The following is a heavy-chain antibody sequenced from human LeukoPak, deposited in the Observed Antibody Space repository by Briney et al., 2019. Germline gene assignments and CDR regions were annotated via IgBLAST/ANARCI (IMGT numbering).Heavy chain of an antibody. V-gene: IGHV3-21*01. CDR2: ISSSSYI. CDR1: GFTFSSYS. Sequence: GGSLRLSCAASGFTFSSYSMNWVRQAPGKGLEWVSSISSSSYIYYADSVKGRFTISRDNAKNSLYLQMNSLRAEDTAVYYCARDFPVAGSGYFDYWGQGTLVTVSS. J-gene: IGHJ4*02. CDR3: ARDFPVAGSGYFDY. D-gene: IGHD6-19*01.